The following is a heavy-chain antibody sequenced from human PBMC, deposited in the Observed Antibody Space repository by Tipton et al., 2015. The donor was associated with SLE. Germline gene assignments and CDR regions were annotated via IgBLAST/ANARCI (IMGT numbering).Heavy chain of an antibody. CDR1: GGSISSYY. Sequence: TLSLTCTVSGGSISSYYWSWIRQPAGKGLGWIGRIYTSGSTNYNPSLKSRVTMSVDTSKNPFSLKLSSVTAADTAVYDCAIGLTGIAVTEGGMDVWGQGTTVTVA. J-gene: IGHJ6*02. CDR3: AIGLTGIAVTEGGMDV. D-gene: IGHD6-19*01. V-gene: IGHV4-4*07. CDR2: IYTSGST.